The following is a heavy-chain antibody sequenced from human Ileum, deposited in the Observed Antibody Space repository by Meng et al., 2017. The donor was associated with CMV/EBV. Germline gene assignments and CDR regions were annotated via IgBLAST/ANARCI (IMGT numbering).Heavy chain of an antibody. D-gene: IGHD6-19*01. J-gene: IGHJ4*02. CDR3: AKEFGRSGWYSFYFDY. CDR1: GFTFDDYA. V-gene: IGHV3-43D*03. CDR2: ISCDGGST. Sequence: GGSLRLSCAVSGFTFDDYAMHWVRQAPGKGLEWVSLISCDGGSTYYADSVKGRFTITRDNSKNSLYLQMNSLGAEDTALYYCAKEFGRSGWYSFYFDYWGQGTLVTVSS.